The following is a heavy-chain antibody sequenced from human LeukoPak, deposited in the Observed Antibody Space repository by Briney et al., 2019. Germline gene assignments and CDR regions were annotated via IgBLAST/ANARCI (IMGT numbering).Heavy chain of an antibody. CDR3: ARGTSGGYFDY. J-gene: IGHJ4*02. CDR1: GFTFRDYF. V-gene: IGHV3-74*01. CDR2: INSDGFST. Sequence: GGSLRLSCAASGFTFRDYFLSWIRQVPGKGLVWVSRINSDGFSTSYADSVKGRFTISRDNAKNTLYLQMNSLRAEDTAVYYCARGTSGGYFDYWGQGTLVTVSS. D-gene: IGHD1-26*01.